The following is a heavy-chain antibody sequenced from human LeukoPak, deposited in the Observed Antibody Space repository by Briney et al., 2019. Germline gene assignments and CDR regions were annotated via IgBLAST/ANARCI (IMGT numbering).Heavy chain of an antibody. CDR3: ARARPPYYYDSSGYNDAFDI. CDR1: GGSFSGYY. CDR2: INHSGST. J-gene: IGHJ3*02. D-gene: IGHD3-22*01. V-gene: IGHV4-34*01. Sequence: SETLSLTCAVYGGSFSGYYWSWIRQPPGKGLEWIGEINHSGSTNYNPSLKSRVTISVDTSKNQFSLKLSSVTAADTAVYYCARARPPYYYDSSGYNDAFDIWGQGTMVTVSS.